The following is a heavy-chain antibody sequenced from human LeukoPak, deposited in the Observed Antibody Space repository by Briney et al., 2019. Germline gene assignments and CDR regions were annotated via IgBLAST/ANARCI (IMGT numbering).Heavy chain of an antibody. V-gene: IGHV1-69*04. J-gene: IGHJ4*02. CDR2: IIPILGIA. D-gene: IGHD2-15*01. CDR1: GGTFSSYA. CDR3: ARDSGYCSGGSCYGDY. Sequence: ASVKVSCKASGGTFSSYAISWVRQAPGQGLEWMGRIIPILGIANYAQKFQGRVTITADKSTSTAYLELSSLRSEDTAVYYCARDSGYCSGGSCYGDYWGQGTLVTVSS.